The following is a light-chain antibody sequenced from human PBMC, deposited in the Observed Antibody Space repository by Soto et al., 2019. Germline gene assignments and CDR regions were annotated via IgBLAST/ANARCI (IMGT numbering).Light chain of an antibody. Sequence: EIQMTQSPSSLSASVGDRFTITCLASQSISTNLNWYQEKSGKAPKLLIYAASFLKSGVPSRFSGSGSGTDFTLTISSLQPEDSATYYCQQTYSIPPLTVGPGTRLEIK. CDR2: AAS. CDR1: QSISTN. V-gene: IGKV1-39*01. CDR3: QQTYSIPPLT. J-gene: IGKJ5*01.